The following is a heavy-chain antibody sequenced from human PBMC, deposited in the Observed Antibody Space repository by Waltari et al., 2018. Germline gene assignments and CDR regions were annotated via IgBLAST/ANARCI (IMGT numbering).Heavy chain of an antibody. CDR3: ASTDY. CDR2: ITPILVRA. Sequence: QVQLVQSGAEVKKPGSSVKVSCKASGGTFSSYAISWVRQAPGQGLEWMGRITPILVRANSAQKFRGRVTIAADKATGTAYMELSSLRSEDTAVYYCASTDYWGQGTLVTVSS. V-gene: IGHV1-69*09. J-gene: IGHJ4*02. CDR1: GGTFSSYA.